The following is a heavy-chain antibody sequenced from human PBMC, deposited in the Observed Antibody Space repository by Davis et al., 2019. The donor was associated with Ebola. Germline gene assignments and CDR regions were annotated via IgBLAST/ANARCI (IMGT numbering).Heavy chain of an antibody. Sequence: GSLRLSCAVYGGSFSGYYWSWIRQPPGKGLEWIGELNHSGSTNYNPSLKSRVTISVDTSKNQFSLKLSSVTAADTAVYYCARERAYNWPWFDPWGQGTLVTVSS. CDR2: LNHSGST. V-gene: IGHV4-34*01. CDR1: GGSFSGYY. D-gene: IGHD1-1*01. CDR3: ARERAYNWPWFDP. J-gene: IGHJ5*02.